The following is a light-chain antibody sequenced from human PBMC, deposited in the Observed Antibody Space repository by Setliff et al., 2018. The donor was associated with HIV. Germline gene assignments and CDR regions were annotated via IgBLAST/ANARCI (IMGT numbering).Light chain of an antibody. J-gene: IGLJ1*01. CDR3: CSNTGSNTFV. CDR2: QAT. Sequence: QSALAQPASVSGSPGQSITISCTGTSNDVGRYDLVSWYQQHPARDPKLIIYQATRRPAGVSNRFSGSKSGNVASLTISGLQAEDEADYYCCSNTGSNTFVFGTGTKVTVL. V-gene: IGLV2-23*01. CDR1: SNDVGRYDL.